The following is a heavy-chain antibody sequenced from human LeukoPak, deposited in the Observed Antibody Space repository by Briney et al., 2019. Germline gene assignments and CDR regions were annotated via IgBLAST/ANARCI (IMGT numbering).Heavy chain of an antibody. Sequence: PGGSLRLSCAASGFTFSSYAMSWVRQAPGKGLEWVSAISGSGGSTYYADSVKGRFTISRDNSKNTLYLQMNSLRAEDTAVHYCAKNRFRQYYYGSGSYYNVDYFDYWGQGTLVTVSS. J-gene: IGHJ4*02. CDR3: AKNRFRQYYYGSGSYYNVDYFDY. D-gene: IGHD3-10*01. CDR1: GFTFSSYA. V-gene: IGHV3-23*01. CDR2: ISGSGGST.